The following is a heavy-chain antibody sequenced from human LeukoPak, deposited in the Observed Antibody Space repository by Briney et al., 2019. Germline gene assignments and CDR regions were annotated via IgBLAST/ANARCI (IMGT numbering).Heavy chain of an antibody. CDR3: ARGENDLGIAERIDY. J-gene: IGHJ4*02. D-gene: IGHD6-13*01. Sequence: GASVKVSCKASGYTFTSYDINWVRQATGQGLEWMGWMNPNSGNTGYAQRFQGRVTMTRNTSISTAYMELSSLRSEDAAVYYCARGENDLGIAERIDYWGQGTLVTVSS. CDR1: GYTFTSYD. V-gene: IGHV1-8*01. CDR2: MNPNSGNT.